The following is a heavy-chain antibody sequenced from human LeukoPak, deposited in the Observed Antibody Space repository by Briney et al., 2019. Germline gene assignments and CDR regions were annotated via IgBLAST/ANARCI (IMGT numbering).Heavy chain of an antibody. CDR3: AREDPQTRVPEGMDV. CDR2: IHNSGST. CDR1: GGSISTYY. D-gene: IGHD4/OR15-4a*01. Sequence: SETLSLTCTVSGGSISTYYWSWIRQPPGKGLEWIGYIHNSGSTNYNPSLKSRVTISVDTSKNQFSLQLRSVTAADTAVYYCAREDPQTRVPEGMDVWGQGTTVTVSS. J-gene: IGHJ6*02. V-gene: IGHV4-59*01.